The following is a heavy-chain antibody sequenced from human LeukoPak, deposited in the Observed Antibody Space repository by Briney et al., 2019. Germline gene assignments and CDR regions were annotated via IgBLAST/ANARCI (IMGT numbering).Heavy chain of an antibody. Sequence: GASVKVSCKASGGTFSSYAISWVRQAPGQGLEWMGRIIPILGIANYAQKFQGRVTITADKSTSTAYMELSSLRSEDTAVYYCARPRYYYDSSALQHWGQGTLVTVSS. D-gene: IGHD3-22*01. V-gene: IGHV1-69*04. CDR3: ARPRYYYDSSALQH. J-gene: IGHJ1*01. CDR1: GGTFSSYA. CDR2: IIPILGIA.